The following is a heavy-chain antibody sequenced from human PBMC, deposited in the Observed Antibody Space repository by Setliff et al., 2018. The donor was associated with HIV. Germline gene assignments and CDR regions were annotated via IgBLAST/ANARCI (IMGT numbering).Heavy chain of an antibody. V-gene: IGHV1-46*01. Sequence: ASVKVSCKASGYTFTSYYMHWVRQAPGQGLEWMGIINPSGGSTSYAQKFQGRVTMTRDTSTSTVYMELSSLRSEDTAVYYCARLLSVAATEDYYMDVWGEGTMVTVSS. D-gene: IGHD6-13*01. CDR3: ARLLSVAATEDYYMDV. CDR2: INPSGGST. J-gene: IGHJ6*03. CDR1: GYTFTSYY.